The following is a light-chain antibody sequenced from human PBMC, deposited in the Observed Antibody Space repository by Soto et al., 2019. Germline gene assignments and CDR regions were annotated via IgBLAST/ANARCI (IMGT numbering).Light chain of an antibody. CDR1: QSVSSY. J-gene: IGKJ3*01. CDR3: QQRSNWPRFT. V-gene: IGKV3-11*01. Sequence: EIVLTQSPATLSLSPGERATLSCRASQSVSSYLAWYQQKPGQAPRLLIYDASNRATGIPARFSGSGSGTDFTITISSLEPEDVAVYYCQQRSNWPRFTFGHGTKVDIK. CDR2: DAS.